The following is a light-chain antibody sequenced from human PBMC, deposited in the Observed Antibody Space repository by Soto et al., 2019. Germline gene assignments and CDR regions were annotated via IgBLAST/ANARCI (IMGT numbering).Light chain of an antibody. Sequence: QPVLTQPPSASGTPGQRVTISCSGSTSNIGNHYVYWYQQLPGTAPKLLIYTDNQRPSGVPDRFSGSKSGTSASLAISGLRSEDEADYYCAAWDDSLSGVVFGGGTKLTVL. V-gene: IGLV1-47*02. J-gene: IGLJ3*02. CDR3: AAWDDSLSGVV. CDR1: TSNIGNHY. CDR2: TDN.